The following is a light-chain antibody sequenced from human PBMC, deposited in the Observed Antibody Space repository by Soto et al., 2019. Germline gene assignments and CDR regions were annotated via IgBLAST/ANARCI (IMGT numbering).Light chain of an antibody. J-gene: IGKJ5*01. CDR3: QQHNSFSIT. V-gene: IGKV1-5*03. CDR2: KAS. Sequence: DIQMTQSPSTLSGSVGDRVTITGRASQTISSWLAWYQQKPGKAPKLLIYKASSLESGVPSRFSGSGSGTEFTLTINSLQADDFATYYCQQHNSFSITFGQGTRLEIK. CDR1: QTISSW.